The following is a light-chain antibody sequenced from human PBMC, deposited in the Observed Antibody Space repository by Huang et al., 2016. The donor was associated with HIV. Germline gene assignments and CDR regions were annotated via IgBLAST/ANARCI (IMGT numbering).Light chain of an antibody. J-gene: IGKJ1*01. CDR3: QQYNNWPWT. CDR2: GAS. CDR1: QSVSSN. V-gene: IGKV3-15*01. Sequence: EKVMTQSPATLSVSPGERATLSCRASQSVSSNLAWYQQNPGQAPRLLMYGASPRATGIPARFSGSGSGTEFTLTISSLQSEDFAVYYCQQYNNWPWTFGQGTKVEIK.